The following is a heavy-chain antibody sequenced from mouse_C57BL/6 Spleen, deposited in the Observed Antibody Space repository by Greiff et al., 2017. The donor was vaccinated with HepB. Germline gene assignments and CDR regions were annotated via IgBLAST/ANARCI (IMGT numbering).Heavy chain of an antibody. J-gene: IGHJ3*01. Sequence: EVQLQQSGPELVKPGASVKISCKASGYTFTDYYMNWVKQSHGKSLEWIGDINPNNGGTSYNQKFKGKATLTVDKSSSTAYMELRSLTSEDSAVYSCASGGGFAYWGQGTLVTVSA. CDR2: INPNNGGT. CDR3: ASGGGFAY. V-gene: IGHV1-26*01. CDR1: GYTFTDYY.